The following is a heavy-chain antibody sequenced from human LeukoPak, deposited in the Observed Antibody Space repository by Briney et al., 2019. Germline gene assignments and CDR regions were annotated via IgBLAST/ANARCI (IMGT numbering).Heavy chain of an antibody. Sequence: SVKVSCKASGGTFSSYAISWVRQAPGQGLEWMGGIIPIFGTANYAQKFQGRVTITADESTSTAYMELSSLRSEDTAVYYCARALVRDSSSWYGTGGFDYWGQGTLVTASS. CDR2: IIPIFGTA. D-gene: IGHD6-13*01. CDR1: GGTFSSYA. CDR3: ARALVRDSSSWYGTGGFDY. J-gene: IGHJ4*02. V-gene: IGHV1-69*01.